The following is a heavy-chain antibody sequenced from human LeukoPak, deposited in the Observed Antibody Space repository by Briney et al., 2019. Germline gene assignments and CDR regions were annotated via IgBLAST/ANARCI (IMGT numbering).Heavy chain of an antibody. CDR3: ARGSLRAAGTSAFDY. J-gene: IGHJ4*02. CDR1: GYTFTDYY. D-gene: IGHD6-19*01. V-gene: IGHV1-2*02. Sequence: GASVKVSCKASGYTFTDYYMHWVRQAPGQGLEWMGWINPNSGGTNYAQKLQGRVTMTTDTSTSTAYMELRSLRSDDTAVYYCARGSLRAAGTSAFDYWGQGTLVTVSS. CDR2: INPNSGGT.